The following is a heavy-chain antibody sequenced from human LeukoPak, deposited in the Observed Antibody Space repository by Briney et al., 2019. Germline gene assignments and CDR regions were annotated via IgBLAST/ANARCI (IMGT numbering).Heavy chain of an antibody. D-gene: IGHD7-27*01. V-gene: IGHV3-7*01. CDR2: INLHGSVK. CDR1: GFTLSDYW. CDR3: AAWGLYNY. Sequence: PGGSLRLSCAASGFTLSDYWMNWVRQAPGKGLEWVANINLHGSVKLHVDSVEGRFTISRDNAKSSLFLQMTSLKVEDTAVYYCAAWGLYNYWGQGTLVTVSS. J-gene: IGHJ4*02.